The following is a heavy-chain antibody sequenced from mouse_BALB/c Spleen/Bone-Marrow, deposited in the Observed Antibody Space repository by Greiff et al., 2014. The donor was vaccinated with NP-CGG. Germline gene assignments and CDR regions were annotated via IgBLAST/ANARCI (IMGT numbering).Heavy chain of an antibody. CDR3: ARDGATATLAY. J-gene: IGHJ3*01. Sequence: VKLQESXPGLVAPSQSLSITCTVSGFSLTNYCVHWVRQPPGKGLEWLGAICAGGSTNYKSALMSKLSISKDNSKSQVFLKMNSLQTDDTAMYYCARDGATATLAYWGQGTLVTVSA. CDR1: GFSLTNYC. D-gene: IGHD1-2*01. V-gene: IGHV2-9*02. CDR2: ICAGGST.